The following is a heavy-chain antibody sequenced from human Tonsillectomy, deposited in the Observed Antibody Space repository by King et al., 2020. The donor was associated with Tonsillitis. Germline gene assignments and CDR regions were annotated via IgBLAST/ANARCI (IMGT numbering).Heavy chain of an antibody. Sequence: VQLVESGGDLVQPGGSLRLSCVASGFTFSVSWMHWVRQAPGKGLVWVSYINSDGSSTTYADSVKGRFTVPRDNAKNTVYLQMNSLRADDTANYYCAKDSSYRMDVWGQGTAVTVSS. CDR3: AKDSSYRMDV. J-gene: IGHJ6*02. CDR2: INSDGSST. V-gene: IGHV3-74*01. CDR1: GFTFSVSW.